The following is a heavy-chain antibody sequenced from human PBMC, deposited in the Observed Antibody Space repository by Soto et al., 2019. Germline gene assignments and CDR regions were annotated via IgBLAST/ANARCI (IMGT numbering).Heavy chain of an antibody. Sequence: EVQLVESGGGLVQPGGSLRLSCAASGFTFSHYWMHWVRQAPGKGLVWVSRIRSDGSDTTYTGSMKGRFTISRDNAKNTLFLQMNSLRAEDTAVYYCAIVITAGSRSFDYWGQGTLVTVSS. CDR1: GFTFSHYW. CDR3: AIVITAGSRSFDY. CDR2: IRSDGSDT. D-gene: IGHD3-22*01. V-gene: IGHV3-74*01. J-gene: IGHJ4*02.